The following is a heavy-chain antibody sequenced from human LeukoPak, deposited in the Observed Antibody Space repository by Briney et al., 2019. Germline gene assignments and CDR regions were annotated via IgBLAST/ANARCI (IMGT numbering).Heavy chain of an antibody. V-gene: IGHV1-2*02. J-gene: IGHJ3*02. CDR3: ARGGRTTSCCDDAFDI. D-gene: IGHD2-2*01. Sequence: ASVTVSFKASAYTFTAYYMHFVRQAPGQGLEWMGWINPTTGGTNYAQMFQGRVTMTRDTSISTAYMELSRPTSDDTALYYCARGGRTTSCCDDAFDIWGQGTMVSVSS. CDR2: INPTTGGT. CDR1: AYTFTAYY.